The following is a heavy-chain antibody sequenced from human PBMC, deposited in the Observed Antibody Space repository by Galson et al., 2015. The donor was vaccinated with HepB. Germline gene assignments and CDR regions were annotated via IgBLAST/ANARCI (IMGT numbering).Heavy chain of an antibody. CDR3: ARANSSGWAYFQH. Sequence: SLRLSCAASGFTFSSYGMHWVRQAPGKGLEWVAVIWYDGSNKYYADSVKGRFTISRDNSKNTLYLQMNSLRAEDTAVYYCARANSSGWAYFQHWGQGTLVTVSS. V-gene: IGHV3-33*01. J-gene: IGHJ1*01. D-gene: IGHD6-19*01. CDR2: IWYDGSNK. CDR1: GFTFSSYG.